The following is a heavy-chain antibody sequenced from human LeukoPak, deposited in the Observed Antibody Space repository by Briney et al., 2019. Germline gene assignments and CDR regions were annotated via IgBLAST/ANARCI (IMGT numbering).Heavy chain of an antibody. Sequence: GGSLKLSCAASGFTFSDYYMSWIRQAPGKGLEWVSYISSSGSTIYYADSVKGRFTISRDNAKNSLYLQMNSLRAKDTAVYYCARDRGSSWSFGSPYYTDVWGKGTTVTVSS. CDR2: ISSSGSTI. V-gene: IGHV3-11*01. CDR1: GFTFSDYY. J-gene: IGHJ6*03. D-gene: IGHD6-13*01. CDR3: ARDRGSSWSFGSPYYTDV.